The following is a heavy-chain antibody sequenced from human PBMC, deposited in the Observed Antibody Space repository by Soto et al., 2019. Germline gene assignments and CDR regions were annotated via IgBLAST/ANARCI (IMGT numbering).Heavy chain of an antibody. J-gene: IGHJ4*02. CDR2: IRSKAYGGTT. D-gene: IGHD3-22*01. V-gene: IGHV3-49*04. CDR3: TRDLKVPLDYYYDSSGYYY. Sequence: PGGSLRLSCTASGFTFGDYAMSWVRQAPGKGLEWVGFIRSKAYGGTTEYAASVKGRFTTSRDDSKSIAYLQMNSLKTEDTAVYYCTRDLKVPLDYYYDSSGYYYWGQGTLVTVSS. CDR1: GFTFGDYA.